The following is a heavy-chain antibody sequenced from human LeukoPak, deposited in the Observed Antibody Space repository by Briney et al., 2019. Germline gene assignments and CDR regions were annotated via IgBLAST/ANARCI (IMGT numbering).Heavy chain of an antibody. CDR3: ATGPAITMVRGVIRSGFDP. V-gene: IGHV1-24*01. J-gene: IGHJ5*02. CDR1: GYTLTELS. CDR2: FDPEDGET. Sequence: ASVKVSCKVSGYTLTELSMHWVRQAPGKGLKWMGGFDPEDGETIYAQKFQGRVTMTEDTSTDTAYMELSSLRSEDTAVYYCATGPAITMVRGVIRSGFDPWGQGTLVTVSS. D-gene: IGHD3-10*01.